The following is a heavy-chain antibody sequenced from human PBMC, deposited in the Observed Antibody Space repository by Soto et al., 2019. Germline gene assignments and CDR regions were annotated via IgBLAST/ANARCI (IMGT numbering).Heavy chain of an antibody. V-gene: IGHV4-34*01. D-gene: IGHD1-26*01. Sequence: QVQLQQWGAGLLKPSETLSLTCAVYGGPFSGYYWSWIRQSPGKGLEWIGEINHLGTTNYNPSLKSRVTISVGTSNKEVSLRLSSLTSADTAVYYCAARGGGSYPFYFDYWGHGTLVTVSS. CDR3: AARGGGSYPFYFDY. CDR1: GGPFSGYY. CDR2: INHLGTT. J-gene: IGHJ4*01.